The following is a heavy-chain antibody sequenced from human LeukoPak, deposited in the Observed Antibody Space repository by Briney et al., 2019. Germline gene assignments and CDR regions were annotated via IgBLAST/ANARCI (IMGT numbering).Heavy chain of an antibody. J-gene: IGHJ5*01. CDR1: GFTFSSYW. CDR3: AKEGAYPIITYDS. Sequence: GGSLRLSCAASGFTFSSYWMNWVRQAPGKGLEWVANIKQDGTEKFYVDSVKGRFTIPRDNAKNSLYLQMNSLRAEDTAVYYCAKEGAYPIITYDSWGQGTLVAVSS. CDR2: IKQDGTEK. V-gene: IGHV3-7*01. D-gene: IGHD3-10*01.